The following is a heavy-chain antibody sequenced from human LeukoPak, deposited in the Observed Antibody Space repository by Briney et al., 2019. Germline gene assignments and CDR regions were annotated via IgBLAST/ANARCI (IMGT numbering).Heavy chain of an antibody. CDR1: GFTFSSCA. Sequence: GGSLRLSCAASGFTFSSCAMSWVRQAPGKGLEWVSAISGSGGSTYYADSVKGRFTIPRDNSKNTLYLQMNSLRAEDTAVYYCAKDVTTVTTYYFDYWGQGTLVTVSS. CDR3: AKDVTTVTTYYFDY. V-gene: IGHV3-23*01. CDR2: ISGSGGST. J-gene: IGHJ4*02. D-gene: IGHD4-17*01.